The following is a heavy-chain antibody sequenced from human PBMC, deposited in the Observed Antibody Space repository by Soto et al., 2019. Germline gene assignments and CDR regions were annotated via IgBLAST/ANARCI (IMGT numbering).Heavy chain of an antibody. V-gene: IGHV1-18*04. CDR2: ISAYNGNT. J-gene: IGHJ3*02. D-gene: IGHD2-15*01. CDR1: GYTFTSYG. Sequence: ASVKVSCTASGYTFTSYGISWVRNAPGQGLEWMGWISAYNGNTNYAQKLQGRVTMTTDTSTSTAYMELRSLRSDDTAVYYCAKAPGVARLDDSFDIWGQGTMVTVSS. CDR3: AKAPGVARLDDSFDI.